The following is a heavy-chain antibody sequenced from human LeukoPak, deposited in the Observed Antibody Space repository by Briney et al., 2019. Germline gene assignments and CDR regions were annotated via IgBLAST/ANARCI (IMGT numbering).Heavy chain of an antibody. CDR2: ISSSGST. J-gene: IGHJ3*02. Sequence: SETLSLTCTVSGDSISSGDYYWSWIRQPAGKGLEWIGRISSSGSTNYNPSLKGRVTISVDTSKNQFSLKLSSVTAADTAVYFCARGPYSYDSSGAFDIWGQGTMVTVSS. D-gene: IGHD3-22*01. CDR3: ARGPYSYDSSGAFDI. V-gene: IGHV4-61*02. CDR1: GDSISSGDYY.